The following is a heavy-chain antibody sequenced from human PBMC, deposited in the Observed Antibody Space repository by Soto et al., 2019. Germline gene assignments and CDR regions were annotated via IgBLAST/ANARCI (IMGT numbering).Heavy chain of an antibody. V-gene: IGHV3-49*03. Sequence: PGGSLSLSCTASGFTFADYALNWFRQAPGKGLEWVAIIRSKDYGEAKDYAASVKGRFTISRDDSKNIAYLQMNSLKTEDTAVYYCTRGRVSLDFWGQGAQVTVSS. CDR2: IRSKDYGEAK. CDR3: TRGRVSLDF. J-gene: IGHJ4*02. CDR1: GFTFADYA.